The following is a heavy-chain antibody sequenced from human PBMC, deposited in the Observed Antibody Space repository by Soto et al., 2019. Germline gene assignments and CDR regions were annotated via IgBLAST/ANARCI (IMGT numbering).Heavy chain of an antibody. D-gene: IGHD7-27*01. CDR1: GFIFSSFG. CDR2: IWYDGSNR. V-gene: IGHV3-33*01. Sequence: GGSLRLSCAASGFIFSSFGMHWVRQAPGKGLEWVAHIWYDGSNRYYAASVKGRFTISRDNSRNTLYLQMNSLRAEDTAVYHCVRDLLGSGGHFDYWGQGTLVTVSS. CDR3: VRDLLGSGGHFDY. J-gene: IGHJ4*02.